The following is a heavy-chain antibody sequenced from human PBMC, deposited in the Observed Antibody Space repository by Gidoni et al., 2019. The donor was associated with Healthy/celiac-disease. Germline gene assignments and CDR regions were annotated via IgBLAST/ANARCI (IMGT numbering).Heavy chain of an antibody. Sequence: EVQLVESGGGLVKPGGSLRLYCAASGFTFSSYSMNWVRQPPGKGLEWVSSISSSSSYIYYADSVKGRFTISRDNAKNSLYLQMNSLRAEDTAVYYCARHKQLVTGYYGMDVWGQGTTVTVSS. V-gene: IGHV3-21*01. D-gene: IGHD6-6*01. J-gene: IGHJ6*02. CDR2: ISSSSSYI. CDR1: GFTFSSYS. CDR3: ARHKQLVTGYYGMDV.